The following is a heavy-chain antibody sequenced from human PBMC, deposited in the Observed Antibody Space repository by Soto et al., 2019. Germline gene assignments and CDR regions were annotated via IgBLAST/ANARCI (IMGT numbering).Heavy chain of an antibody. Sequence: PGGSLRLSCAASGFTFSSYAMSWVRQAPGKGLEWVSAISGSGGSTYYADSVKGRFTISRDNSKNTLYLQMNSLRAEDTAVYYCAKDKPRAGGWYRSSSWGSFDYWGQGTLVTVSS. CDR1: GFTFSSYA. D-gene: IGHD6-6*01. J-gene: IGHJ4*02. V-gene: IGHV3-23*01. CDR2: ISGSGGST. CDR3: AKDKPRAGGWYRSSSWGSFDY.